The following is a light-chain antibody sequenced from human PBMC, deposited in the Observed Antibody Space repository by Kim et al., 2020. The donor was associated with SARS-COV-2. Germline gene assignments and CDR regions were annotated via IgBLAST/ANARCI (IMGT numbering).Light chain of an antibody. CDR3: QHCYTSSPYT. CDR1: QSINNW. CDR2: KAS. Sequence: DIQMTQSPSTLSASVGDRVTITCRASQSINNWLAWYQQKPGKAPKLLIYKASSLESGVPSRFSGSRSGTEFTLTISSLQPDDFATYYCQHCYTSSPYTFGQGTKVDIK. J-gene: IGKJ2*01. V-gene: IGKV1-5*03.